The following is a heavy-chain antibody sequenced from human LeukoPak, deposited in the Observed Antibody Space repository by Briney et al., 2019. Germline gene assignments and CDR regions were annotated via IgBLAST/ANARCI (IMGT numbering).Heavy chain of an antibody. CDR1: GGTFSSYA. D-gene: IGHD3-10*01. CDR2: IIPIFGTA. V-gene: IGHV1-69*01. CDR3: ARPRMVRGDPWV. Sequence: SVKVSCKASGGTFSSYAIGWVRQAPGQGLEWMGGIIPIFGTANYAQKFQGRVTITADESTSTAYMELSSLRSEDTAVYYCARPRMVRGDPWVWGQGTLVTVSS. J-gene: IGHJ4*02.